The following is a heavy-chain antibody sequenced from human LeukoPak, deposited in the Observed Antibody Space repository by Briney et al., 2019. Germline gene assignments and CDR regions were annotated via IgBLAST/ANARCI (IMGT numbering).Heavy chain of an antibody. CDR3: AKAHCSSTSCSRADN. D-gene: IGHD2-2*01. Sequence: GGSLRLSCAASGFTVSTVYMTRVRQAPGKGLEWVSVIYGGPTAYYADSVKDRFTISRDNPKNTLNLQMNSLRAEDTAVYYCAKAHCSSTSCSRADNWGQGTLVTVSS. CDR2: IYGGPTA. J-gene: IGHJ4*02. CDR1: GFTVSTVY. V-gene: IGHV3-53*01.